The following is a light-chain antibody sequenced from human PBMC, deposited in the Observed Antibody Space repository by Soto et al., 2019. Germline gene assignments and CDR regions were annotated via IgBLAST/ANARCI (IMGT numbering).Light chain of an antibody. Sequence: DIVLTQSPGTLSLSPGERASVSCRASQSVYTSYLAWFQQKPGQAPRLLIYGASNRATGIPDRFSGSGSGTDFTLTITRLEPEDFAVYFCHQSGNSPYTFGQGTKVDIK. CDR1: QSVYTSY. CDR3: HQSGNSPYT. V-gene: IGKV3-20*01. CDR2: GAS. J-gene: IGKJ2*01.